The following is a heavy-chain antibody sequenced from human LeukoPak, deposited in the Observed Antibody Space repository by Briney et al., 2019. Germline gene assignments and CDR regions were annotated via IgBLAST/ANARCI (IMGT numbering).Heavy chain of an antibody. J-gene: IGHJ6*02. CDR3: SRGPILLWIHNGMDV. CDR2: IRSKAYDVPT. Sequence: GGSVRLSCFACGFIFGDHSMIWLRHAPGKGVEGVGFIRSKAYDVPTEYAASVEGRFTISRDDSRGIAYLQMNSLKSEDTAFYYCSRGPILLWIHNGMDVWGQGTTVTVSS. CDR1: GFIFGDHS. V-gene: IGHV3-49*03. D-gene: IGHD2/OR15-2a*01.